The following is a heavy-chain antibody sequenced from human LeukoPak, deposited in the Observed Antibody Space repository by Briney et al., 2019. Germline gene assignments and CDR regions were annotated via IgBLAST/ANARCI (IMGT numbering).Heavy chain of an antibody. CDR1: GFIFSTYS. Sequence: PGGSLRLSCAASGFIFSTYSMNWVRQAPGKGLQWVANIKQDGTEKYYVDSVKGRFTISRDNAKNSLFLQMNSLRAEDTAVYYCARVLGGYYDSGAYYPPGFFDYWGQGTLVTVSS. CDR3: ARVLGGYYDSGAYYPPGFFDY. V-gene: IGHV3-7*01. J-gene: IGHJ4*02. CDR2: IKQDGTEK. D-gene: IGHD3-22*01.